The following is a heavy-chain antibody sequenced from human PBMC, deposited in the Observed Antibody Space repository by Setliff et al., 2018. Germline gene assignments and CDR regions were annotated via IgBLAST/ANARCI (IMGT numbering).Heavy chain of an antibody. CDR1: GFTFSTSA. Sequence: PGGSLRLSCATSGFTFSTSAMHWLRQSPDNRLEWLAYIHYGGGYIQYADSVKGRFTVSRDNAMDTLFLQMNGLTTDDTAKYFCAKDRWGYADPWGQGTLVTVSS. J-gene: IGHJ5*02. D-gene: IGHD2-2*01. CDR2: IHYGGGYI. V-gene: IGHV3-30*02. CDR3: AKDRWGYADP.